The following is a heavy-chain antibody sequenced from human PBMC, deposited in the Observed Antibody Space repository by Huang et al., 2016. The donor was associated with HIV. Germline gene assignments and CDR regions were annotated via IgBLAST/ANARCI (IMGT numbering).Heavy chain of an antibody. CDR2: TYYRSKWYN. J-gene: IGHJ4*02. CDR3: ARGHDFYYDRRGYSFDY. Sequence: QLQQSGPGLLKPSQTLSLTCAISEDRVSGNSITWNWIRQSPSRGLEWLGRTYYRSKWYNDYAESVKSRMTIDTDTSKNQFSLQLKSVVPEDTAVYFCARGHDFYYDRRGYSFDYWGQGSLVTVSS. D-gene: IGHD3-22*01. V-gene: IGHV6-1*01. CDR1: EDRVSGNSIT.